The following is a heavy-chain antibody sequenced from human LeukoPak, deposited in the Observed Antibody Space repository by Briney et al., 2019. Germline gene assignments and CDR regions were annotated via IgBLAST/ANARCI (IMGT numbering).Heavy chain of an antibody. CDR3: ARQFRAYNRIDY. Sequence: GESLQISCQGSGYSFTSYWISWVRQMPGKGLEWMGRIDPSDSYTNYSPSFQGHVTISADKSISTAYLQWSSLKASDTAMYYCARQFRAYNRIDYWGQGTLVTVSS. CDR1: GYSFTSYW. V-gene: IGHV5-10-1*01. D-gene: IGHD5-18*01. J-gene: IGHJ4*02. CDR2: IDPSDSYT.